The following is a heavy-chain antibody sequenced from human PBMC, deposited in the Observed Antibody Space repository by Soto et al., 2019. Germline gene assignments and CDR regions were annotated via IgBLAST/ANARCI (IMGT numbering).Heavy chain of an antibody. Sequence: HLVQCGAEVKKPGASVNVSCKASGYIFLGCAITWVRQAPGQGLEWMGGISARNGNTKYAQKFQGRMTMTTDTSTNTAYMELRSLKSDDTATYYCATLDWGTFDVWGQGTLVTVSS. J-gene: IGHJ1*01. CDR3: ATLDWGTFDV. D-gene: IGHD3-9*01. CDR1: GYIFLGCA. CDR2: ISARNGNT. V-gene: IGHV1-18*01.